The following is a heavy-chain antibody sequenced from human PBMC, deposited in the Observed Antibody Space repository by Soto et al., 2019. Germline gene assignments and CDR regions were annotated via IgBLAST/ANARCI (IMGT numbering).Heavy chain of an antibody. Sequence: QVQLVQSGAEVKKPGASVKVSCKASGYTFSTYDSDWVRLATGQGLEWMGSMNPNSGNTEYAQKFQGRVTMTRDTSISTAYMELSSLRSEDTAIYYWARTMGGIAAAGNDYWGQGTLVTVSS. CDR3: ARTMGGIAAAGNDY. CDR1: GYTFSTYD. J-gene: IGHJ4*02. V-gene: IGHV1-8*01. CDR2: MNPNSGNT. D-gene: IGHD6-13*01.